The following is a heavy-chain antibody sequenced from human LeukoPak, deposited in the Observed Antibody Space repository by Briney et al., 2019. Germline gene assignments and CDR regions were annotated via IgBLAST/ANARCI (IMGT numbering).Heavy chain of an antibody. J-gene: IGHJ4*02. D-gene: IGHD3-22*01. CDR2: INPNSGGT. Sequence: ASVKVSCKASGYTFTGYFMHWVRQAPGQGLEWMGWINPNSGGTNYAQKFQGRVTMTRDTSISTAYMEGSRLRADDTAVYYCARDERYDSSGYPFDYWGQGALVTVSS. CDR1: GYTFTGYF. V-gene: IGHV1-2*02. CDR3: ARDERYDSSGYPFDY.